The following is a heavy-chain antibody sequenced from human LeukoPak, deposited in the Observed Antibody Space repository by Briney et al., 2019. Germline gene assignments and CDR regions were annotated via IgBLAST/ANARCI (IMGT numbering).Heavy chain of an antibody. CDR1: GGTFSSYA. CDR2: IIPIFGTA. D-gene: IGHD3-3*01. J-gene: IGHJ3*02. Sequence: ASVKVSCKASGGTFSSYAISWVRQAPGQGLEWMGGIIPIFGTANYAQKFQGRVTITTDESTSTAYMELSSLRSEDTAVYYCARARPPDYDFWSGYSEGDAFDIWGQGTMVTVSS. V-gene: IGHV1-69*05. CDR3: ARARPPDYDFWSGYSEGDAFDI.